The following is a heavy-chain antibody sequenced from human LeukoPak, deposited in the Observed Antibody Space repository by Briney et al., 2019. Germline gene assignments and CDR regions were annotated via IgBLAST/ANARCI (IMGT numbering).Heavy chain of an antibody. D-gene: IGHD2-15*01. CDR1: GGSISSSSYY. V-gene: IGHV4-39*01. Sequence: SETLSLTCTVSGGSISSSSYYWGWIRQPPGKGLEWIGSIYYSGSTYYNPSLKSRVTISVDTSKNQFSLKLSSVTAADTAVYYCARHVIIGSYYFDSWGQGTLVTVSS. CDR3: ARHVIIGSYYFDS. J-gene: IGHJ4*02. CDR2: IYYSGST.